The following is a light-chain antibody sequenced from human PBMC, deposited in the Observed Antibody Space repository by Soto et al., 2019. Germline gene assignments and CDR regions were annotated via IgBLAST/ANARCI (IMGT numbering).Light chain of an antibody. CDR3: SSFSVASPL. V-gene: IGLV2-14*01. CDR1: SSDIGGYNY. CDR2: DVS. Sequence: QSVLTPPASMSGSPGQSVTISCAGPSSDIGGYNYVSWYQHHPGTAPKLIIYDVSSRPSGVSHRFSASKSGNTASLTISGLQAEDEADYYCSSFSVASPLFGTGTKVTVL. J-gene: IGLJ1*01.